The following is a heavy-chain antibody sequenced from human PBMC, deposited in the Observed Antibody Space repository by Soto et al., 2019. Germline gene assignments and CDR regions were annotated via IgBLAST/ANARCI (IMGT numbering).Heavy chain of an antibody. J-gene: IGHJ4*02. D-gene: IGHD6-13*01. V-gene: IGHV1-2*04. CDR1: GYTFTGYY. CDR2: INPNSGGT. CDR3: ARGTARSSSWYWANDY. Sequence: QVQLVQSGAEVKKPGASVKVSCKASGYTFTGYYIYWVRQAPGQGLEWMGWINPNSGGTNYAQKFQGWVTMTRATSINTAYMELSRLKSDDTAVYYCARGTARSSSWYWANDYWGQGTLVTVSS.